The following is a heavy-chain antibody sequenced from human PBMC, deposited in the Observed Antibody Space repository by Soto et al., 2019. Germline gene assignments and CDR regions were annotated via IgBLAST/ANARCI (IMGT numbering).Heavy chain of an antibody. D-gene: IGHD6-19*01. CDR2: IKSKTDGGTT. V-gene: IGHV3-15*01. CDR1: GFTFSNAW. CDR3: TTGQVAGTRDY. J-gene: IGHJ4*02. Sequence: GGSLRLSCAASGFTFSNAWMSWVRQAPGKGLEWVGRIKSKTDGGTTDYAAPVKGRFITSRDDSKNMVYLQMNSLKTEDTAMYYCTTGQVAGTRDYWGQGTLVTVSS.